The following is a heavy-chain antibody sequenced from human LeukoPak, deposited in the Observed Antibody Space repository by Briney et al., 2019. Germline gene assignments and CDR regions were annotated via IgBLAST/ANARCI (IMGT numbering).Heavy chain of an antibody. D-gene: IGHD4-11*01. CDR2: IYYSGST. CDR1: GGSISSSSYY. V-gene: IGHV4-39*02. Sequence: KPSETLSLTCTVSGGSISSSSYYWGWIRQPPGKGLEWIGSIYYSGSTYYNPSLRSRVTISVDTSKNQFSLKLSSVTAADTAVYYCARDPRPSNYVPYNWFDPWGQGTLVTVSS. CDR3: ARDPRPSNYVPYNWFDP. J-gene: IGHJ5*02.